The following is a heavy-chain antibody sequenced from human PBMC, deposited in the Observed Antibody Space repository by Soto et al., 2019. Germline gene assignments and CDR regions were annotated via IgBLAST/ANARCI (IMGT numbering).Heavy chain of an antibody. CDR2: IIPIFGTA. CDR1: GGTFSSYA. V-gene: IGHV1-69*13. Sequence: SVKVSCKASGGTFSSYAISWVRQAPGQGLEWMGGIIPIFGTANYAQKFQGRVTITADESTSTAYMELSSLRSEDTAVYYCARDGLSYYDSSGSQGPWGQGTLVTVSS. D-gene: IGHD3-22*01. J-gene: IGHJ5*02. CDR3: ARDGLSYYDSSGSQGP.